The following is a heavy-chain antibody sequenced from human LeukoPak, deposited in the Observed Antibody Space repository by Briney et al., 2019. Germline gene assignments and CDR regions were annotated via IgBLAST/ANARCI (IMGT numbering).Heavy chain of an antibody. J-gene: IGHJ4*02. CDR3: ARVGAYYDSSGYSPIDY. D-gene: IGHD3-22*01. Sequence: GGSLRLSCAASGFTFSSYGMTWVRQAPGKGLEWVSWISSSSTYISYAGSVKGRFTFSRDDAGNSLYLHMNSLRAEDTAVYYCARVGAYYDSSGYSPIDYWGQGTLVTVSS. V-gene: IGHV3-21*01. CDR1: GFTFSSYG. CDR2: ISSSSTYI.